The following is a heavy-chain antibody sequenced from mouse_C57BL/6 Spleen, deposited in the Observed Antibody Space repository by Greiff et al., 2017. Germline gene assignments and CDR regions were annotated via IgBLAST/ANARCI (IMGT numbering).Heavy chain of an antibody. CDR2: IDPSDSDT. J-gene: IGHJ3*01. V-gene: IGHV1-52*01. CDR1: GYTFTSYW. Sequence: QVQLQQPGAELVRPGSSVKLSCKASGYTFTSYWMHWVKQRPIQGLEWIGNIDPSDSDTHYNQKFKDKATLTVDKSSSTAYMQLSSLTSEDSAVYYCARGFAYWGQGTLVTVSA. CDR3: ARGFAY.